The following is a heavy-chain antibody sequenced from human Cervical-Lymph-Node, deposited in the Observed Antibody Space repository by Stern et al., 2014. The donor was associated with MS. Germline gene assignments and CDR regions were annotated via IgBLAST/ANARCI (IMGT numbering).Heavy chain of an antibody. CDR1: GGSISSYY. CDR2: IYYSGIT. J-gene: IGHJ2*01. CDR3: ARDGKLRGYSYGHWCFDL. V-gene: IGHV4-59*01. Sequence: QVQLQESGPGLVKPSETLSLTCTVSGGSISSYYWSWIRQPPGKGLEWIGYIYYSGITNYNPSLKSRVTISVDSSNNQFSLKLISVTAADTAVYYCARDGKLRGYSYGHWCFDLWGRGTLVTVSS. D-gene: IGHD5-18*01.